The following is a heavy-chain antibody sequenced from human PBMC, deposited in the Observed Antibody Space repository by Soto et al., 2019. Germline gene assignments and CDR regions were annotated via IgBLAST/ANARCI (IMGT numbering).Heavy chain of an antibody. CDR1: GFTFTRYS. V-gene: IGHV3-21*01. Sequence: GGSLSLSCAASGFTFTRYSMNWVRQATGKGLEWVSSISSTTNYIYYADSMKCRFTVSRDNAKNSVYLEMNSLSAEDTAVYYCARESEDLTSNFDYWGQGTLVTVSS. J-gene: IGHJ4*02. CDR2: ISSTTNYI. CDR3: ARESEDLTSNFDY.